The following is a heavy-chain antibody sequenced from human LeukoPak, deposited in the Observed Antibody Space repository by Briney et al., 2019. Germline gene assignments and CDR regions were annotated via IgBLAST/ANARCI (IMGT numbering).Heavy chain of an antibody. V-gene: IGHV4-4*07. J-gene: IGHJ5*02. CDR3: ARDRGITMIRTMDNWFDP. Sequence: SETLSLICTVSGGSISSYYWSWIRQPAGKGLEWIGRIYTSGSTNYNPSLKSRVTMSVDTSKNQFSLKLSSVTAADTAVYYCARDRGITMIRTMDNWFDPWGQGTLVTVSS. CDR2: IYTSGST. D-gene: IGHD3-22*01. CDR1: GGSISSYY.